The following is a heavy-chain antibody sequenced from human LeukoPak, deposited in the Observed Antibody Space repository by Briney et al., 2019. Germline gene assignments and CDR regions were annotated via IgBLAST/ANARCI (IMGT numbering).Heavy chain of an antibody. D-gene: IGHD6-13*01. CDR1: GLTFSSYA. J-gene: IGHJ4*02. Sequence: PGGSLRLSCAASGLTFSSYAMSWVRQAPGKGLEWVSSLSGSGGSPNYANSMKGRFTISRDNSKNTLYLQMNSLRAEDTAVYYCGIALGGGNIWYYFDCWGQGTLVTVSS. CDR2: LSGSGGSP. CDR3: GIALGGGNIWYYFDC. V-gene: IGHV3-23*01.